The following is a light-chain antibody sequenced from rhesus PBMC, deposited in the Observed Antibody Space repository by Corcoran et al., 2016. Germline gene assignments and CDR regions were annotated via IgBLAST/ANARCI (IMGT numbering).Light chain of an antibody. CDR3: QHSYGTPLT. J-gene: IGKJ4*01. Sequence: DIQMTQSPSSLSASVGDRVTITCRASENVNKYLHWYQQKPGKAPNLLIYAASTLQSGVPSRFSGSGSGTDYTFTISILQPEDVATYYCQHSYGTPLTFGGGTTVEI. CDR2: AAS. CDR1: ENVNKY. V-gene: IGKV1-74*01.